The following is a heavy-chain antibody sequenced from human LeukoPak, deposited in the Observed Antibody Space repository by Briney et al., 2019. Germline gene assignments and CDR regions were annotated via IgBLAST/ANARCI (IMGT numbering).Heavy chain of an antibody. CDR3: AGRTSSSWHY. V-gene: IGHV3-11*03. CDR1: EFTISDYS. CDR2: ISGSSRNI. D-gene: IGHD6-13*01. Sequence: GGSLRLSSAASEFTISDYSMTWIRPAQGTGLEWVSYISGSSRNINYADSVEGRFTISRDNANNLLYLQMNSLRVEDTAVYYCAGRTSSSWHYWGQGTLVTVSS. J-gene: IGHJ4*02.